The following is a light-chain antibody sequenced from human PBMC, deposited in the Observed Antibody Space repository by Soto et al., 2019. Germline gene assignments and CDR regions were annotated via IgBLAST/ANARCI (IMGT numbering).Light chain of an antibody. J-gene: IGLJ3*02. CDR2: NVD. V-gene: IGLV2-14*03. Sequence: QSALTQPVSVSGSPGQSITISCTGTSSDVGGYNYVSWYQQHPGKAPKFMIYNVDNRPSGVSNRFSGSKSGNTASLTISGLQAEDEVDYYCSLYTSSNTGVYGGGTKVTVL. CDR3: SLYTSSNTGV. CDR1: SSDVGGYNY.